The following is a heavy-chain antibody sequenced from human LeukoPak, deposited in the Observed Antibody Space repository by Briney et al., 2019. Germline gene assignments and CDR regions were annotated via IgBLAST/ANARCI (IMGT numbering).Heavy chain of an antibody. Sequence: GGSLRLSCAASGFSFSSYWLSWVRQAPGKGLEWVANIKQDGREKYYVDSVKGRFTISRDNAKNSLFLQMNTLRAEDTAVYYCARHYDFWSGYPFDYWGQGTLVTVSS. D-gene: IGHD3-3*01. CDR2: IKQDGREK. CDR3: ARHYDFWSGYPFDY. V-gene: IGHV3-7*01. CDR1: GFSFSSYW. J-gene: IGHJ4*02.